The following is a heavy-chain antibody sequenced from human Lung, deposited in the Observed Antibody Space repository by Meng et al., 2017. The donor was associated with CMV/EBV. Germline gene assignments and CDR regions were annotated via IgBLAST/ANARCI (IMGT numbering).Heavy chain of an antibody. CDR1: GYTFTSYD. Sequence: SXXVSXKASGYTFTSYDINWVRQATGQGLEWMGWMNPNSGNTGYAQKFQGRVTMTRNTSISTAYMELSSLRSEDTAVYYCARGLWSGIKGWFDPWGQGTXVTGSS. D-gene: IGHD3-3*01. J-gene: IGHJ5*02. CDR2: MNPNSGNT. V-gene: IGHV1-8*01. CDR3: ARGLWSGIKGWFDP.